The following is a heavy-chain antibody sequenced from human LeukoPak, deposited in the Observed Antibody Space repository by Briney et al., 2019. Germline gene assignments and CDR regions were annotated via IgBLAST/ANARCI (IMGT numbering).Heavy chain of an antibody. CDR1: GYTFIRYG. CDR2: INPNSGGT. Sequence: ASVKVSCKASGYTFIRYGISWVRQAPGQGLEWMGWINPNSGGTNYAQKFQGWVTMTRDTSISTAYMELSRLRSDDTAVYYCARGADDILTGYYMSDWGQGTLVTVSS. D-gene: IGHD3-9*01. V-gene: IGHV1-2*04. CDR3: ARGADDILTGYYMSD. J-gene: IGHJ4*02.